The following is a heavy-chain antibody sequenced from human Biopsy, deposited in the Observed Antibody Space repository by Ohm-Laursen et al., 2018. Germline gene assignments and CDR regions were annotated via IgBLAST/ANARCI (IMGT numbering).Heavy chain of an antibody. CDR2: IWWNGDK. V-gene: IGHV2-5*01. D-gene: IGHD5-18*01. CDR1: GFSLSTSGVA. J-gene: IGHJ6*02. Sequence: TQTLTLTRAFSGFSLSTSGVAVGWIRQPPGKALEWLAFIWWNGDKGYNPSFLRRLTITKDTSKNQVVLTMTNMDPVDTATYYCARDLFDQSWIHADYSYHGMDVWGQGTTVTVSS. CDR3: ARDLFDQSWIHADYSYHGMDV.